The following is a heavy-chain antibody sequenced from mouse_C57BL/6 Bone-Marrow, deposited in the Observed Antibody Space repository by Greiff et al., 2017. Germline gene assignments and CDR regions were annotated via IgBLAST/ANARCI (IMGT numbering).Heavy chain of an antibody. V-gene: IGHV5-6*01. Sequence: EVQLVESGGDLVKPGGSLKLSCAASGFTFSGYGMSWVRQTPDKRLEWVGTISSGGGYTYYPDSVKGRYTISRDNAKNTLYLQLSSLKSEDTAMYYFARQGYYAMDYWGQGTSVTVSS. CDR2: ISSGGGYT. CDR1: GFTFSGYG. CDR3: ARQGYYAMDY. J-gene: IGHJ4*01.